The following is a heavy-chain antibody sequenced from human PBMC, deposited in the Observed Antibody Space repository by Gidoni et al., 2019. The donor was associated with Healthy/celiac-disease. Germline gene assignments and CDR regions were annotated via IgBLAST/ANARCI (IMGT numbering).Heavy chain of an antibody. Sequence: QVQLVESGGGVVQPGRSLRLSCAASGFTFSSYGMQWVRQAPGKGLEWVAVIWYDGSNKYYADSVKGRFTISRDNSKNTLYLQMNSLRAEDTAVYYCARGLYMVRSGFDYWGQGTLVTVSS. CDR3: ARGLYMVRSGFDY. D-gene: IGHD3-10*01. CDR2: IWYDGSNK. J-gene: IGHJ4*02. V-gene: IGHV3-33*01. CDR1: GFTFSSYG.